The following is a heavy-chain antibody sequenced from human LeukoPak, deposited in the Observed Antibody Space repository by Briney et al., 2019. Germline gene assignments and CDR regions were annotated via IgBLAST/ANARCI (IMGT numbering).Heavy chain of an antibody. D-gene: IGHD6-6*01. CDR3: ASPTPIAARQRGPFDY. V-gene: IGHV3-21*01. CDR2: ISSSSSYI. Sequence: SGGSLRLSCAASGFTFSSYSMNWVRQAPGKGLEWVSSISSSSSYIYYADSVKGRFTISRDNAKNSLYLQMNSLRAEDTAVYYCASPTPIAARQRGPFDYWGQGTLVTVSS. CDR1: GFTFSSYS. J-gene: IGHJ4*02.